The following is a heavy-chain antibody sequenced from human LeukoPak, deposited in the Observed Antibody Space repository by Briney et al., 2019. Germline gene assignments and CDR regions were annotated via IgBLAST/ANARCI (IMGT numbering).Heavy chain of an antibody. V-gene: IGHV4-4*07. Sequence: PSETLSLTCNVSGGSFNLDFWSWIRQPAGKGLEWIGRIFTNGNANYNPSLKSRVTMSVDTSKNQFSLSLKSVTAADTALYFCARDLKGVYFDYWGQGTLVTVSS. CDR3: ARDLKGVYFDY. CDR1: GGSFNLDF. D-gene: IGHD3-16*01. CDR2: IFTNGNA. J-gene: IGHJ4*02.